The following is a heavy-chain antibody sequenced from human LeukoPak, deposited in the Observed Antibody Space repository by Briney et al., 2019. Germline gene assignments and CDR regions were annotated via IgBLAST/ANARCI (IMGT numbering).Heavy chain of an antibody. CDR2: TYPGDSDT. V-gene: IGHV5-51*01. J-gene: IGHJ4*02. CDR1: GYSFASFW. CDR3: ARPATGDQGGY. Sequence: GESLKISCKDSGYSFASFWIGWVRQMPTKGLEWMGITYPGDSDTRYSPSFQGQVTISADKSISTAYLQWSSLKASDSAIYYCARPATGDQGGYWGQGTLVTVSS. D-gene: IGHD2-21*02.